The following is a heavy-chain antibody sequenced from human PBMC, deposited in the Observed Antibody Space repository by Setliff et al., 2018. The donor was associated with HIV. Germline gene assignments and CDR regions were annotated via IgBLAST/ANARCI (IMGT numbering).Heavy chain of an antibody. V-gene: IGHV5-51*01. J-gene: IGHJ3*01. CDR3: ARPQYHQSSDAYDS. D-gene: IGHD3-10*01. CDR1: GYRFTNYW. CDR2: TYPDDSDT. Sequence: GESLKISCTGSGYRFTNYWIAWVRQVPGKGLEWMGITYPDDSDTRYNPSFQGQVIISVDKSINTAYLQWSSLKASDTAMYYCARPQYHQSSDAYDSWGQGTMVTVSS.